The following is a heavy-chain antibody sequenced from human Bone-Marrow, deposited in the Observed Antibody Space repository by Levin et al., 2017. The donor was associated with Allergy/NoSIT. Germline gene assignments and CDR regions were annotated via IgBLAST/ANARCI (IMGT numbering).Heavy chain of an antibody. V-gene: IGHV3-30*18. D-gene: IGHD2-21*02. Sequence: PGGSLRLSCAASGFIFSSYGMQWVRQAPGKGLEWVAVVSSDGGTVYYADSVKGRFTVSRDNSKNTLYLQMNSLRPDETAVYYCAKESFCSSGACASTFRVDFDSWGQGALVTVSS. CDR3: AKESFCSSGACASTFRVDFDS. J-gene: IGHJ4*02. CDR1: GFIFSSYG. CDR2: VSSDGGTV.